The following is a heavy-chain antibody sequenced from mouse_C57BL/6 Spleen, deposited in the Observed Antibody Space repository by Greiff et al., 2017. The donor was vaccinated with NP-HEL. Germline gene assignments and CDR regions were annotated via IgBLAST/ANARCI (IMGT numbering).Heavy chain of an antibody. V-gene: IGHV1-53*01. J-gene: IGHJ4*01. CDR2: INPSNGGT. Sequence: QVQLKQPGTELVKPGASVKLSCKASGYTFTSYWMHWVKQRPGQGLEWIGNINPSNGGTNYNEKFKSKATLTVDKSSSTAYMQLSSLTSEDSAVYYCARWKPYGSNAMDYWGQGASVTGSS. D-gene: IGHD1-1*01. CDR3: ARWKPYGSNAMDY. CDR1: GYTFTSYW.